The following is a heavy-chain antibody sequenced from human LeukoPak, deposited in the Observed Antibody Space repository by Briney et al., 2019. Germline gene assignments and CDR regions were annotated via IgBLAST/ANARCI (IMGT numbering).Heavy chain of an antibody. CDR1: GFTFSSYA. CDR3: ARGSYYDSSGYGMDV. CDR2: ILYDGSNK. V-gene: IGHV3-30*04. J-gene: IGHJ6*02. Sequence: GGSLRLSCAASGFTFSSYAMHWVRQAPGKGLEWVAVILYDGSNKYYADSVKGRFTISRDNSKNTLYLQMNSLRAEDTAVYYCARGSYYDSSGYGMDVWGQGTTVTVSS. D-gene: IGHD3-22*01.